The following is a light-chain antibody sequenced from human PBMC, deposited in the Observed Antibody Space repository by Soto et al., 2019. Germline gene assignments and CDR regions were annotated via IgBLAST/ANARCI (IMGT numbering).Light chain of an antibody. CDR1: QSISSW. CDR2: KAS. V-gene: IGKV1-5*03. J-gene: IGKJ4*01. Sequence: DIQVTQSPSTLSASVGDRVTITCRASQSISSWLAWYQQKSGKAPKLLIYKASSLESGVPSRFSGSGSGTEFTLTISSLQPYDFATYYCQQYNSYPLTFGGGTKVEIK. CDR3: QQYNSYPLT.